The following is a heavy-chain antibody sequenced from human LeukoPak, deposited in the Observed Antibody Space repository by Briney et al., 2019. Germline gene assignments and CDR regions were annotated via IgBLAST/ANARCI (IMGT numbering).Heavy chain of an antibody. D-gene: IGHD3-10*01. CDR2: IWYDGSNK. CDR3: ARDPRGGTLDY. CDR1: GFTFSSYG. V-gene: IGHV3-33*01. Sequence: GGSLRLSCAASGFTFSSYGMHWVRQAPGKGLEWVALIWYDGSNKYYADSVKGRFTISRDNAKNTVNLQMNSLRAEDTAVYYCARDPRGGTLDYWGQGALVTVSS. J-gene: IGHJ4*02.